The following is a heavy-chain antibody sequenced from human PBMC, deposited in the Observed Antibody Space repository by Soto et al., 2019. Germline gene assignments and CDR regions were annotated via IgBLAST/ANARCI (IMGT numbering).Heavy chain of an antibody. CDR1: AGPINKYY. V-gene: IGHV4-59*01. J-gene: IGHJ4*02. D-gene: IGHD2-21*02. Sequence: PSGNPSLTCTVSAGPINKYYWSWIRQAPGMGLECIGYIYSSGSTNYNPSLKSRVTISVDPSKNQFSLKLSSVTAADTAVYYCARLSYCGGDCYKLDYWGQGTLVIVSA. CDR2: IYSSGST. CDR3: ARLSYCGGDCYKLDY.